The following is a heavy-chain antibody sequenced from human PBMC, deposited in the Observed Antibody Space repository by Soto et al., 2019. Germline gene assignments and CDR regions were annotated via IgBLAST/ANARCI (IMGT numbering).Heavy chain of an antibody. CDR1: GYTFTSYG. D-gene: IGHD6-19*01. CDR2: ISAYNGNT. V-gene: IGHV1-18*04. CDR3: ARDLSGWYYFDY. Sequence: ASVKVSCKASGYTFTSYGISWVRQAPGQGLAWMGWISAYNGNTNYAQKLQGRVTMTTDTSTSTAYMELRSLRSDDTAVYYCARDLSGWYYFDYWGQGTLVTVSS. J-gene: IGHJ4*02.